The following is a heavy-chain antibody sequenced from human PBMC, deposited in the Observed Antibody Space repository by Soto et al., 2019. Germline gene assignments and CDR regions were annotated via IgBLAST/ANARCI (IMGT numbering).Heavy chain of an antibody. CDR1: GYTITELS. Sequence: ASAKVSGTVSGYTITELSMHWVRQPPGEGLEWMGGFDPEDGETIYAQKFQGRVTMTADTSTDTAYMELSSLRSEDTAVYYCATVRQVINVFRFLEWLFGYSGKGTLGTVS. V-gene: IGHV1-24*01. CDR3: ATVRQVINVFRFLEWLFGY. CDR2: FDPEDGET. J-gene: IGHJ4*01. D-gene: IGHD3-3*01.